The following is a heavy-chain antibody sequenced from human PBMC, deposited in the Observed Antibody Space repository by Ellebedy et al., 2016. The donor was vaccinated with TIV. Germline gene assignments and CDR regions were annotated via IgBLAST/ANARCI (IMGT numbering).Heavy chain of an antibody. CDR3: AREEMATISPYWYYGMDV. V-gene: IGHV3-11*04. CDR2: ISSSGSTI. D-gene: IGHD5-24*01. J-gene: IGHJ6*02. Sequence: GESLKISCAASGFTFSDYYMSWIRQAPGKGLEWVSYISSSGSTIYYADSVKGRFTISRDNAKNTLYLQMNSLRAEDTAVYYCAREEMATISPYWYYGMDVWGQGTTVTVSS. CDR1: GFTFSDYY.